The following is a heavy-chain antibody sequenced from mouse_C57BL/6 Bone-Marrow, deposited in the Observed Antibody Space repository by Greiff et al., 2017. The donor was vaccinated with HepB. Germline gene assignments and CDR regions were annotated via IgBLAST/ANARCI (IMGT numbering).Heavy chain of an antibody. CDR1: GYTFTDHT. J-gene: IGHJ3*01. D-gene: IGHD1-1*01. Sequence: VQLQQSDAELVKPGASVKISCKVSGYTFTDHTIHWMKQRPEQGLEWIGYIYPRDGSTKYNEKFKGKATLTADKSSSTAYMQLNSLTSEDSAVYFCARESLYYYGSSSWFAYWGQGTLVTVSA. CDR2: IYPRDGST. V-gene: IGHV1-78*01. CDR3: ARESLYYYGSSSWFAY.